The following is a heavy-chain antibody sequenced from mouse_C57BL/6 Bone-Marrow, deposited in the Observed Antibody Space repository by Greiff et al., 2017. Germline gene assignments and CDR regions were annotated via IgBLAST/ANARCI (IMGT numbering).Heavy chain of an antibody. D-gene: IGHD1-1*01. J-gene: IGHJ4*01. V-gene: IGHV1-18*01. Sequence: EVQLVESGPELVKPGASVKIPCKASGYTFTDYNMDWVKQSHGKSLEWIGDINPNNGGTIYNQKFKGKATLTVDKSSSTAYMELRSLTSEDTAVYYCARSNYYGSPYYAMDYWGQGTSVTVSS. CDR1: GYTFTDYN. CDR3: ARSNYYGSPYYAMDY. CDR2: INPNNGGT.